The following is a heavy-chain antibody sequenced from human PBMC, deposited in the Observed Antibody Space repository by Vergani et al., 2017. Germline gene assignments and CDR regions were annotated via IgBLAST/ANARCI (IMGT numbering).Heavy chain of an antibody. V-gene: IGHV1-69*01. CDR2: IFPIFGTA. CDR1: GGTFSSYA. J-gene: IGHJ3*02. Sequence: QVQLVQSGAEVKKPGSSVKVSCKASGGTFSSYAISWVRQAPGQGLEWVGGIFPIFGTANYAQKFQGGVTITADESPSADYMERSSLSSEGTAVYYWASGGCCLCAFDIGGQGTMVAVSS. CDR3: ASGGCCLCAFDI. D-gene: IGHD2-15*01.